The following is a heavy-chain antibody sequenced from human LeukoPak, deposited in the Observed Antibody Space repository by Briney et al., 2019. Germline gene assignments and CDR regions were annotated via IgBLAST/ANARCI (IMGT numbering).Heavy chain of an antibody. V-gene: IGHV1-2*03. J-gene: IGHJ4*02. CDR1: GYTFTGYN. CDR3: GKSLGGGWLVRY. Sequence: LGASLKVSCTASGYTFTGYNMHWVRQAPGQGLEWLGWIHPNSGGTNYAQKIQGMDTFTRDTSNDTAYMELCALISDDTAVYYCGKSLGGGWLVRYWGQGTLVIVSS. CDR2: IHPNSGGT. D-gene: IGHD6-19*01.